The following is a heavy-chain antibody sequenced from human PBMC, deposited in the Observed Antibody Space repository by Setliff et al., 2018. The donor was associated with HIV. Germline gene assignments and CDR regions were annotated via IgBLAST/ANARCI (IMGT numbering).Heavy chain of an antibody. CDR2: ISYNRGNT. J-gene: IGHJ3*02. V-gene: IGHV1-18*01. D-gene: IGHD3-16*01. CDR1: GYTSNNYG. Sequence: ASVKVSCKASGYTSNNYGISWVRQAPGQGPEWMGWISYNRGNTHYSQRLQDRGTMTIDTLTATVYMELTSLRSDDTAVYYCVSQTGGRRAFEIWGQGTVVTVSS. CDR3: VSQTGGRRAFEI.